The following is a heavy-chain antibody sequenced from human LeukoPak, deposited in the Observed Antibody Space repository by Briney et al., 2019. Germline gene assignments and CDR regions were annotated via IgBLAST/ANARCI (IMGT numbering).Heavy chain of an antibody. CDR1: GFTFSSYT. CDR3: ARGSEGYCSGGGCYYGMDV. V-gene: IGHV3-21*01. Sequence: PGGSLRLSCAASGFTFSSYTMNWARQAPGKGLEWVSYISSSSSYIYYADSVKGRFTISRDNAENSLYLQVNSLRAEDTAVYYCARGSEGYCSGGGCYYGMDVWGQGTTVTVSS. CDR2: ISSSSSYI. J-gene: IGHJ6*01. D-gene: IGHD2-15*01.